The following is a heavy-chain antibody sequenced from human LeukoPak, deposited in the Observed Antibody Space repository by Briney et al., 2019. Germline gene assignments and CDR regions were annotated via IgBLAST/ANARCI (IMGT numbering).Heavy chain of an antibody. CDR1: GFTFSSYA. CDR2: MSGVGGNT. CDR3: AKTSRWERDYFDY. Sequence: PGGSLRLSXAASGFTFSSYAMSWVRQAPGKGLEWVSAMSGVGGNTFYTDSVRGRFTISRDNSKNTLYLQMNSLRAEDTAIYYCAKTSRWERDYFDYWGQGTLVTVSS. D-gene: IGHD5-24*01. V-gene: IGHV3-23*01. J-gene: IGHJ4*02.